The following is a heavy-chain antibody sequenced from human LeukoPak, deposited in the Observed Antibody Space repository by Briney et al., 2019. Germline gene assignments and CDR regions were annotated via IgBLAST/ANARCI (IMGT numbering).Heavy chain of an antibody. CDR2: IYPADSDT. J-gene: IGHJ4*02. CDR1: GYRFTNYW. CDR3: ARQSRDGSKTRGYYFDY. V-gene: IGHV5-51*01. D-gene: IGHD3-10*01. Sequence: GESLEISFQGSGYRFTNYWIGWVRQMPGKGLESVGIIYPADSDTTYSPSFQGQVTISADKSISTVYLQWSSLKASDTAMYYCARQSRDGSKTRGYYFDYWGQGTLVTVSS.